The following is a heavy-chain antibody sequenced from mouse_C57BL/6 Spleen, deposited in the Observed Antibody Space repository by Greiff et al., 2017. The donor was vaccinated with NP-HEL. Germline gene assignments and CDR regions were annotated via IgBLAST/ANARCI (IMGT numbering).Heavy chain of an antibody. Sequence: QVQLQQPGAELVRPGSSVKLSCKASGYTFTSYWMHWVKQRPIQGLEWIGNIDPSDSETHYNQKFKDKATLTVDKSSSTAYMQLSSLTSEDSAVYYCARHYYGSSSYYAMDYWGQGTSVTVSS. CDR3: ARHYYGSSSYYAMDY. CDR2: IDPSDSET. CDR1: GYTFTSYW. D-gene: IGHD1-1*01. J-gene: IGHJ4*01. V-gene: IGHV1-52*01.